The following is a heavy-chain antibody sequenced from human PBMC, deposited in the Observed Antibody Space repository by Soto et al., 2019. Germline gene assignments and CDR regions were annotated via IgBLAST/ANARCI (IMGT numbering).Heavy chain of an antibody. CDR3: ARGGGLRWNYFDY. J-gene: IGHJ4*02. CDR1: GGSVSSGGYY. CDR2: IYYSGST. D-gene: IGHD4-17*01. V-gene: IGHV4-31*03. Sequence: QVQLQESGPGLVKPSQTLSLPCTVSGGSVSSGGYYWSWIRQHPGKGLEWIGYIYYSGSTYYNPSLKSRVTISVDTSKNQFSLKLSSVTAADTAVYYCARGGGLRWNYFDYWGQGTLVTVSS.